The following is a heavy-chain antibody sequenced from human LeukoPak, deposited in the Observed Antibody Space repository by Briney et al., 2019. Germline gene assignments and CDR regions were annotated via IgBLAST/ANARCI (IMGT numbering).Heavy chain of an antibody. CDR1: GGSFSGYY. Sequence: AETLSLTCAVDGGSFSGYYWSWIRQPPGKGLEWIGEIDQSGSTNYNPSLKSRVTMSVDTSKNQFSLRLRSVTAADTAVYYCASRGVPAATNLAYWGQGTLVTVSS. CDR3: ASRGVPAATNLAY. V-gene: IGHV4-34*01. CDR2: IDQSGST. J-gene: IGHJ4*02. D-gene: IGHD2-2*01.